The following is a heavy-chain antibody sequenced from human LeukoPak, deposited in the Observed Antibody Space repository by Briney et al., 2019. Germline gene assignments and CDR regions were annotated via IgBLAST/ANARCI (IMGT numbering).Heavy chain of an antibody. CDR2: ISGSGGST. CDR1: GFTFSSYA. Sequence: PGGSLRLSCAASGFTFSSYAMSWVRQAPGKGLEWVSAISGSGGSTYYADSVKGRFTISRDNSKNTLYLQMNSLRAEDTAVYYCATQDASGGGYSQLLYYYYYGMDVWGQGTTVTVSS. CDR3: ATQDASGGGYSQLLYYYYYGMDV. D-gene: IGHD4-23*01. V-gene: IGHV3-23*01. J-gene: IGHJ6*02.